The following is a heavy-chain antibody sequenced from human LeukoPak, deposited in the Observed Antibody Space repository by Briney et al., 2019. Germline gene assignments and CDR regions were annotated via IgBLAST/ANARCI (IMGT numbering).Heavy chain of an antibody. J-gene: IGHJ6*02. D-gene: IGHD5-18*01. Sequence: ASVKVSCKASGYTLTDYHIHWVRQAPGQGLEWMGWVNSDSGGTNYAQKFQGWVTMTRDTSITIAYMELSSLRSDDAAIYYCARDSTAMTGLNMDVWGQGTTVTVSS. CDR1: GYTLTDYH. V-gene: IGHV1-2*04. CDR3: ARDSTAMTGLNMDV. CDR2: VNSDSGGT.